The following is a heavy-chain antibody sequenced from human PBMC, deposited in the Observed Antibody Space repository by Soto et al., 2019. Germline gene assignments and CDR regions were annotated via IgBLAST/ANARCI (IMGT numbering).Heavy chain of an antibody. D-gene: IGHD3-22*01. J-gene: IGHJ4*02. CDR1: GATIGDYW. CDR2: IKQDGSEK. V-gene: IGHV3-7*01. CDR3: ARTIVVVVPDNFDH. Sequence: PGGSLRLSCAASGATIGDYWLSWVRQAPGKGLEWVANIKQDGSEKYYVDSVKGRFTISRDSAKNSLYLQMNSLRGEDTAVYYCARTIVVVVPDNFDHWGQGTLVTVSS.